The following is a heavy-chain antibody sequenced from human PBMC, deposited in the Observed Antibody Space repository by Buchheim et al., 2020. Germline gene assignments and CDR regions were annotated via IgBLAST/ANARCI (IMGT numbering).Heavy chain of an antibody. V-gene: IGHV3-7*01. Sequence: EVQLVESGGGLVQPGGSLRLSCAASGFSFSTSWMTWVRQAPGKGLEWVANIKQDGSEKYYVVSVKGRFTISSANAKNSLYLQMNSLRAADTAVYYCARGTYSYGFWGPGTL. CDR2: IKQDGSEK. J-gene: IGHJ4*02. D-gene: IGHD5-18*01. CDR1: GFSFSTSW. CDR3: ARGTYSYGF.